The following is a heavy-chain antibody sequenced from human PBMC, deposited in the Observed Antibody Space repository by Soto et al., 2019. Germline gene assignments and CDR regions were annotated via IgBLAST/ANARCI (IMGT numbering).Heavy chain of an antibody. J-gene: IGHJ4*02. CDR1: GVTFSSYT. Sequence: ASVKVSSKASGVTFSSYTISWVRQAPGQGLEWMGRIIPILGIANYAQKFQGRVTITAEKSTSTAYMELSSLRCEDTAVYYCARAPSGYSSSWYDFYYFDYWGQGTLVTVSS. V-gene: IGHV1-69*02. CDR2: IIPILGIA. CDR3: ARAPSGYSSSWYDFYYFDY. D-gene: IGHD6-13*01.